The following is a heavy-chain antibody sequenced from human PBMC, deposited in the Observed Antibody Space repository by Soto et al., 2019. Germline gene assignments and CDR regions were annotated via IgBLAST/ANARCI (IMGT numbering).Heavy chain of an antibody. D-gene: IGHD6-13*01. CDR2: IIPILGTA. J-gene: IGHJ4*02. CDR1: GGTFSSYA. CDR3: ARSGFPGIAAY. V-gene: IGHV1-69*11. Sequence: QVQLVQSGAEVKKPGSSVKVSCKASGGTFSSYAISWVRQAPGQGLEWMGGIIPILGTANYAQKFQGRVTITADDSTSTAYMELSSLRSEDTAVYSCARSGFPGIAAYWGQVTLVTVSS.